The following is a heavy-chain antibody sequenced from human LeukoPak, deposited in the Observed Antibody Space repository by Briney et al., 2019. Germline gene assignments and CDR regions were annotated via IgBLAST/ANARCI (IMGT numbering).Heavy chain of an antibody. CDR3: ARDRDGWFGELLIYYYYYGMDV. J-gene: IGHJ6*02. Sequence: GGSLRLSCAASGFIFNSYGIHWVRQAPGKGLEWVSAISGSGATTYYADSVKGRFTISRDNSKNTLYLQMNSLRAEDTAVYYCARDRDGWFGELLIYYYYYGMDVWGQGTTVTVSS. CDR2: ISGSGATT. V-gene: IGHV3-23*01. CDR1: GFIFNSYG. D-gene: IGHD3-10*01.